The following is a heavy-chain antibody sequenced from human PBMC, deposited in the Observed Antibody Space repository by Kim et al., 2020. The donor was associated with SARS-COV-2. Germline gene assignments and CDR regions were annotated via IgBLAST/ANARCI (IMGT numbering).Heavy chain of an antibody. CDR1: GGSISSYY. V-gene: IGHV4-59*13. CDR2: IYYSGST. J-gene: IGHJ5*02. CDR3: ARVGYSSGWFDP. D-gene: IGHD6-25*01. Sequence: SETLSLTCTVSGGSISSYYWSWIRQPPGKGLEWIGYIYYSGSTNYNPSLKSRVTISVDTSKNQFSLKLSSVTAADTAVYYCARVGYSSGWFDPWGQGTLVTVSS.